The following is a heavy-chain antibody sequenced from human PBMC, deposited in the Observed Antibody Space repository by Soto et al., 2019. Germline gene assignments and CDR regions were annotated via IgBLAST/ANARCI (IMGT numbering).Heavy chain of an antibody. V-gene: IGHV3-30-3*02. CDR3: AKWEDYYDSSGYGLLPTTFDP. CDR1: RFTFNSYA. D-gene: IGHD3-22*01. Sequence: PGGSLRLSCAASRFTFNSYAIHWVRQAPGKGLEWVAIISYDATNKYYADSVKGRFTISRDNSKNTLYLQMNSLRPEDTAVYYCAKWEDYYDSSGYGLLPTTFDPWGQGTLVTVSS. CDR2: ISYDATNK. J-gene: IGHJ5*02.